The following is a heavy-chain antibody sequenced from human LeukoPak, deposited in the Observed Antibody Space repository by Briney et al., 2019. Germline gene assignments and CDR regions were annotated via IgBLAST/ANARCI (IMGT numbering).Heavy chain of an antibody. J-gene: IGHJ4*02. V-gene: IGHV3-48*04. CDR1: GFTFSSHY. D-gene: IGHD2-15*01. Sequence: GGSLRLSCAASGFTFSSHYMNWVRQAPGKGLEWVSYISRSSSTIYYADSVRGRFTISRDNAKNSLYLQMNSLRAEDTAVYYCARDRGCSGGSCYPVSPYYFDYWGQGTLVTVSS. CDR3: ARDRGCSGGSCYPVSPYYFDY. CDR2: ISRSSSTI.